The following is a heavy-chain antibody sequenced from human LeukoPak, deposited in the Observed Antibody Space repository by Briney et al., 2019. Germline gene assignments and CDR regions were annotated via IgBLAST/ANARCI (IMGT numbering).Heavy chain of an antibody. CDR1: GGSISSSSYY. CDR2: IYTSGSI. J-gene: IGHJ5*02. D-gene: IGHD2-21*01. V-gene: IGHV4-61*02. Sequence: SETLSLTCTVSGGSISSSSYYWGWIRQPAGKGLEWIGRIYTSGSITYNPSLKSRVSMSVDTSKNQFSLKLSSVTAADTAVYYCARDAYGFDPWGQGTLVTVSS. CDR3: ARDAYGFDP.